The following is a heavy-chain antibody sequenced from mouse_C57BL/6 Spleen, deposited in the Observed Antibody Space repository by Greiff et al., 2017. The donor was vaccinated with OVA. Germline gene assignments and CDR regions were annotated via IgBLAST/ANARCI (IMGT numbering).Heavy chain of an antibody. V-gene: IGHV1-7*01. J-gene: IGHJ2*01. CDR1: GYTFTSYW. D-gene: IGHD3-1*01. CDR2: INPSSGYT. Sequence: QVQLQQSGAELAKPGASVKLSCKASGYTFTSYWMHWVKQRPGQGLEWIGYINPSSGYTKYNQKFKDKDTLTADKSSSTAYMQLSSLTYEDSAVYYCARWGYLTWDLYYFDYWGQGTTLTVSS. CDR3: ARWGYLTWDLYYFDY.